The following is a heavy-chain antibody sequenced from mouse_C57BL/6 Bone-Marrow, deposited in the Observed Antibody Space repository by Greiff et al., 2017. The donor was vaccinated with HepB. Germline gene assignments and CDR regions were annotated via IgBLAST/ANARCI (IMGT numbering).Heavy chain of an antibody. Sequence: VQLVESGAELAKPGASVKLSCKASGYTFTSYWMHWVKQRPGQGLERIGYINPSSGDTKYNQKFKDKATLTADKSSSTAYMLLSSLTYEDSAVYYCARSLLLRYQRGGYFDVWGTGTTVTVSS. CDR2: INPSSGDT. V-gene: IGHV1-7*01. J-gene: IGHJ1*03. D-gene: IGHD1-1*01. CDR3: ARSLLLRYQRGGYFDV. CDR1: GYTFTSYW.